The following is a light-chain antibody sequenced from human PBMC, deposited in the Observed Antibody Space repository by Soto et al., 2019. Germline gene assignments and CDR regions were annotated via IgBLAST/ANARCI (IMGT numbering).Light chain of an antibody. CDR3: QQRSNWWT. CDR2: DAS. J-gene: IGKJ1*01. Sequence: EFVLTHSPATVSLSHGERATLSCRASQSVGSYLAWYQQKPGQAPRLLIYDASNRATGIPARFSGSGSGTDFTLTISSLEPEDFAVYYCQQRSNWWTFGQGAKVDI. V-gene: IGKV3-11*01. CDR1: QSVGSY.